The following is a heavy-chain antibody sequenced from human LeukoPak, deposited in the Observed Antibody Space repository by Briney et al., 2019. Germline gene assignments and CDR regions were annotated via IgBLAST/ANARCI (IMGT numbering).Heavy chain of an antibody. Sequence: SETLSLTCTVSGGSISSYYWSWIRQPPGKGLEWIGYIHDTGSTIYNPSLKSRVTISVDTSKNQFSLKLTSVTAADTAVYYCARHGDGSGGYYYGMDVWGQGTTVTVSS. CDR3: ARHGDGSGGYYYGMDV. J-gene: IGHJ6*02. D-gene: IGHD3-10*01. CDR1: GGSISSYY. CDR2: IHDTGST. V-gene: IGHV4-59*08.